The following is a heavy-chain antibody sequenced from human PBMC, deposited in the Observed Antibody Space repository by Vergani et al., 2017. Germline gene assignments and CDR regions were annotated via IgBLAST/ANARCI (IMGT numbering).Heavy chain of an antibody. CDR2: LCPSGST. J-gene: IGHJ2*01. D-gene: IGHD2-21*01. Sequence: QVRLEESGPGLVKPSETLSLTCSASGAPISYWCWSWLRQPAGKGLEWIGRLCPSGSTNYKPPHKSRVSVSLDTSKNRFSLNLTSVTATDTAVYYCARSQGDYWYFDLWGPGSLVTVSS. CDR1: GAPISYWC. CDR3: ARSQGDYWYFDL. V-gene: IGHV4-4*07.